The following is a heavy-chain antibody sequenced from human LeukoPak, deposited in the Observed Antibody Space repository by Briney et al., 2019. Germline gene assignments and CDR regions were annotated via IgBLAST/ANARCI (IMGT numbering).Heavy chain of an antibody. J-gene: IGHJ4*02. CDR2: ISGSGGST. V-gene: IGHV3-23*01. CDR1: GFTFTSYA. D-gene: IGHD3-22*01. Sequence: GGSLRLSCAASGFTFTSYAMSWVRQAPGKGLEWVSTISGSGGSTYYADSVKGRFTISRDNSKNTLYLQMNSLRAEDTAVYYCAKAQTFYYDSSGYYFVSWGQETLVTVSS. CDR3: AKAQTFYYDSSGYYFVS.